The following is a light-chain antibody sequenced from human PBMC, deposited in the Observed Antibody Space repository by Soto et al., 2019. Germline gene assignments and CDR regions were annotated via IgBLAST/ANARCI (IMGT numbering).Light chain of an antibody. CDR2: GND. J-gene: IGLJ2*01. CDR1: TSNVGKNE. Sequence: QSALTQPPSTSGTPGQRVTISCSGSTSNVGKNEVSWYQQLPGTSPKLLIYGNDKWPSGVPDRFSGSKSGTSASLAISGLHSEDEADYYCATWDDNLDGVVFGGGTKLTVL. V-gene: IGLV1-44*01. CDR3: ATWDDNLDGVV.